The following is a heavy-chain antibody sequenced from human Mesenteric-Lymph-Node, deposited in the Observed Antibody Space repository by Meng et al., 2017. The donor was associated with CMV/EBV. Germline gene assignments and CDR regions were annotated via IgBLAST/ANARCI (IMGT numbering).Heavy chain of an antibody. V-gene: IGHV4-59*01. Sequence: GSLRLSCTVSGGSISSYYWSWIRQPPGKGLEWSGYIHYSGSTNYNPSLKSQVTISVDTSKNQFSLKLSSVTAADTAVYYCARDQGAHCSSTSSSLSYYYGMDVWGQGTTVTVSS. D-gene: IGHD2-2*01. CDR2: IHYSGST. CDR1: GGSISSYY. J-gene: IGHJ6*02. CDR3: ARDQGAHCSSTSSSLSYYYGMDV.